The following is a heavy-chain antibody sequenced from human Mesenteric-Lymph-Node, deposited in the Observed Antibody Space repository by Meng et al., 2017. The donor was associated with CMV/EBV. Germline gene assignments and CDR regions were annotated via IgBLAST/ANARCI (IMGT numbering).Heavy chain of an antibody. Sequence: GESLKISCVASGFTGSFSHMNWVRQAPGKGLEWVAVIWYDGSHKYYVDSVKGRFTVSRDNSKNTLYLQMNSLIAEDTAIYYCATFHGSGNYLGHWGQGTLVTVSS. V-gene: IGHV3-33*08. CDR1: GFTGSFSH. D-gene: IGHD3-10*01. CDR2: IWYDGSHK. CDR3: ATFHGSGNYLGH. J-gene: IGHJ4*02.